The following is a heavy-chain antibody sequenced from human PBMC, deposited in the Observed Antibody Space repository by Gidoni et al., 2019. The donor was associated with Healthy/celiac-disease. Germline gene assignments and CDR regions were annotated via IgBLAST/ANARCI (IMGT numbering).Heavy chain of an antibody. J-gene: IGHJ6*02. D-gene: IGHD3-10*01. V-gene: IGHV1-69*06. CDR3: AKPVREYYHYGMDV. CDR1: GGTFSSYA. Sequence: QVQLVQSRAEVKRPGCSVTVSCMSSGGTFSSYAISWVRQAPGQGLEWMGGIIPIFSTANYAQKCQGRVTITADKSTSTAYMELSSLRSEDTAVYYCAKPVREYYHYGMDVWGQGTTVTVS. CDR2: IIPIFSTA.